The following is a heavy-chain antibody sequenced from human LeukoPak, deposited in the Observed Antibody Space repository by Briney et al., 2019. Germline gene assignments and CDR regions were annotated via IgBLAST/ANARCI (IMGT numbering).Heavy chain of an antibody. CDR3: ARVTYGSGSYYSFDY. D-gene: IGHD3-10*01. Sequence: SETLCLTCTVSGGSISSYYWSWIRQPPGKGLEWIGYIYYSGSTNYNPSLKSRVTISVDTSKNQFSLKLSSVTAADTAVYYCARVTYGSGSYYSFDYWGQGTLVTVSS. CDR2: IYYSGST. V-gene: IGHV4-59*01. J-gene: IGHJ4*02. CDR1: GGSISSYY.